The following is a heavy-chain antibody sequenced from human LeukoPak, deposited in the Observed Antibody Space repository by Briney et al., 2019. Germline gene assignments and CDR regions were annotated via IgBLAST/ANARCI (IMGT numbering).Heavy chain of an antibody. CDR2: IYPGDSDT. Sequence: ESLKISCKGSGYSFTSYWIGWVRQMPGKGLEWMGIIYPGDSDTRYSPSFQGQVTISADKSISTAYLQWSSLKASDTAMYYCARGGYCSSTSCYTRFDYWGQGTLVTVSS. D-gene: IGHD2-2*02. J-gene: IGHJ4*02. V-gene: IGHV5-51*01. CDR3: ARGGYCSSTSCYTRFDY. CDR1: GYSFTSYW.